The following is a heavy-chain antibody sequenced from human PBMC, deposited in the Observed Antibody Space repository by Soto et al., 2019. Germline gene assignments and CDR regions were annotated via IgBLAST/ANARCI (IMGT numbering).Heavy chain of an antibody. CDR1: GFTFSDHY. V-gene: IGHV3-72*01. D-gene: IGHD1-26*01. CDR2: SRNKGNIYTT. CDR3: ARARNLGGSWTNFDY. J-gene: IGHJ4*02. Sequence: EVQLVESGGGLVPPGGSLRLSCAASGFTFSDHYMDCVRQAPGKGLEWVGRSRNKGNIYTTEYAASVKGRFTISRDDSKNSLYLQMNSLKTEDTAVYYCARARNLGGSWTNFDYWGQGTLVTVSS.